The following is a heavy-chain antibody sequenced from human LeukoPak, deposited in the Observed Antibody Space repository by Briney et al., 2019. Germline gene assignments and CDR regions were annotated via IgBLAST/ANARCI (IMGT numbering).Heavy chain of an antibody. Sequence: SETLSLTCAVYGGSFSGYYWSWIRQPPGKGLEWIGEINHSGSTNYNPSLKSRVTISVDTSKNQFSLKLSSVTAADTAVYYCARDINYYDSSGYYYAHYWYFDLWGRGTLVTVSS. D-gene: IGHD3-22*01. J-gene: IGHJ2*01. CDR2: INHSGST. V-gene: IGHV4-34*01. CDR3: ARDINYYDSSGYYYAHYWYFDL. CDR1: GGSFSGYY.